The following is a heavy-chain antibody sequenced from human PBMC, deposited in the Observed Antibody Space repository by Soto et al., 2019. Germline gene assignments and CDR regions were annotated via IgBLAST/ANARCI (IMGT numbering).Heavy chain of an antibody. CDR1: GGSISSSSYY. D-gene: IGHD1-26*01. Sequence: QLQLQESGPGLVKPSETLSLTCTVSGGSISSSSYYWGWIRQPPGKGLEWIGSIYYSGSTYYNPSHECRVIICVDTAKNQFSLKLSSVTVAYAAVYYCARRGSGSWYGSWGQGTLVTVSS. J-gene: IGHJ5*02. V-gene: IGHV4-39*01. CDR2: IYYSGST. CDR3: ARRGSGSWYGS.